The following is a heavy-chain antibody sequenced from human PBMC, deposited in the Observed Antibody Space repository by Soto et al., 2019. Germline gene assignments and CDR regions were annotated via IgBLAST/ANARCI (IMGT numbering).Heavy chain of an antibody. D-gene: IGHD3-3*01. V-gene: IGHV3-64D*06. CDR2: ISSNGGST. J-gene: IGHJ6*02. CDR3: AKEVWSGPMDV. CDR1: GFTFSSYA. Sequence: GGSLRLSCSASGFTFSSYAMHWVRQAPGKGLEYVSAISSNGGSTYYADSVKGRFTISRDNSKNTLYLQMSSLRAEGTAVYYCAKEVWSGPMDVWGQGTTVTVSS.